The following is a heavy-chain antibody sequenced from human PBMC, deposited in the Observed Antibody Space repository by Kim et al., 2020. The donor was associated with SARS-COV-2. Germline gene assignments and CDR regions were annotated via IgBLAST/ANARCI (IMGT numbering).Heavy chain of an antibody. J-gene: IGHJ4*02. CDR3: ARMGELLFDY. Sequence: NTGYAQKFQGRVTMTRNTSISTAYMELSSLRSEDTAVYYCARMGELLFDYWGQGTLVTVSS. V-gene: IGHV1-8*01. CDR2: NT. D-gene: IGHD3-16*01.